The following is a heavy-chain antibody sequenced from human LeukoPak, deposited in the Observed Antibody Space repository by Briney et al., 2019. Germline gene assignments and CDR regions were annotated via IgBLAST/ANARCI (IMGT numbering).Heavy chain of an antibody. D-gene: IGHD3-10*01. V-gene: IGHV4-59*01. CDR1: GGSISSYY. J-gene: IGHJ3*02. CDR2: IYYSGST. CDR3: ARAVLLWFGESITDAFDI. Sequence: SETLSLTCTVSGGSISSYYWSWIRQPPGKGLEWLGYIYYSGSTNYNPSLKSRVTISVDTSKNQFSLKLSSVTAADTAVYYCARAVLLWFGESITDAFDIWGQGTMVTVSS.